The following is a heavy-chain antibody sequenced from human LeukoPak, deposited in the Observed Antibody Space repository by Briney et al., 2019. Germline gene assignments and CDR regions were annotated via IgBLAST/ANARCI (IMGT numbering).Heavy chain of an antibody. V-gene: IGHV3-30*02. CDR2: IRYDGSIT. Sequence: GGALRLSCTASGFTFSNYGIHWVRQAPGKGLEWVAFIRYDGSITYYADSVMGRFTVSRDNSKNTLYLQMNSLRAEDTAVYYCAKSGYNRFDYWGQGTLVTVSS. CDR3: AKSGYNRFDY. D-gene: IGHD5-24*01. CDR1: GFTFSNYG. J-gene: IGHJ4*02.